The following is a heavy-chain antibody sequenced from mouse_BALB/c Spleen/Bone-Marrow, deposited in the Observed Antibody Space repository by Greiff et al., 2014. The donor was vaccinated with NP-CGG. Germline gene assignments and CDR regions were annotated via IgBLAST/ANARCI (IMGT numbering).Heavy chain of an antibody. CDR2: IWAGGST. CDR1: GFSLTSYG. D-gene: IGHD6-1*01. J-gene: IGHJ4*01. Sequence: QVQLKESGPGLVAPSQSLSITCTVSGFSLTSYGVHWVRQPPGKGLEWLGVIWAGGSTNYNSALMSRLSISKDNSKSQVFLKMNSLQTDDTAVYYCARERQPLEGAMDYWGQGTSVTVSS. CDR3: ARERQPLEGAMDY. V-gene: IGHV2-9*02.